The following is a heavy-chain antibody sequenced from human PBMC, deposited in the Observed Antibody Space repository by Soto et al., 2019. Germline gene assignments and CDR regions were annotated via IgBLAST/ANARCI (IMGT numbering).Heavy chain of an antibody. Sequence: GASVKVSCKASGYTFTTYYMHWVRQAPGQGLEWMGILNTSGGSTSYAQKFQGRVTMTRDTSTSTVYMELSSLRSEDTAVYYCARNSATYYDFWSGYYSVPTGANDAFDIWGQGTMVT. V-gene: IGHV1-46*03. CDR3: ARNSATYYDFWSGYYSVPTGANDAFDI. D-gene: IGHD3-3*01. J-gene: IGHJ3*02. CDR2: LNTSGGST. CDR1: GYTFTTYY.